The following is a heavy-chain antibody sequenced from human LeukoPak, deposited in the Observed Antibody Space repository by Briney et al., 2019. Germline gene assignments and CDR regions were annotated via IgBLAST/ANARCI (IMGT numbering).Heavy chain of an antibody. V-gene: IGHV4-39*07. D-gene: IGHD1-7*01. Sequence: PSETLSLTCTVSGGSISSSSYYWGWIRQPPGKGLEWIGSIYYSGSTYYNPSLKSRVTISVDTSKNQFSLKLSSVTAADTAVYYYAREVMYNRNYAAPDYYYYYHMDVWGKGTTVTVSS. J-gene: IGHJ6*03. CDR2: IYYSGST. CDR3: AREVMYNRNYAAPDYYYYYHMDV. CDR1: GGSISSSSYY.